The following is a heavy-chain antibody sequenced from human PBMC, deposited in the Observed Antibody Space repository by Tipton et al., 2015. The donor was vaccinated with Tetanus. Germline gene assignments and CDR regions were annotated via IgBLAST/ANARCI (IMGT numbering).Heavy chain of an antibody. CDR2: ISVRGSHT. CDR3: AKDPASRGWFDP. Sequence: GSLRLSCAASGFTFSNYAMAWVRQAPGKGLEWVSGISVRGSHTYYADPAKGRFSISRDNSKNTVYLQMNSLRDEDTAVYYCAKDPASRGWFDPWGQGTLVSVSS. J-gene: IGHJ5*02. CDR1: GFTFSNYA. V-gene: IGHV3-23*01.